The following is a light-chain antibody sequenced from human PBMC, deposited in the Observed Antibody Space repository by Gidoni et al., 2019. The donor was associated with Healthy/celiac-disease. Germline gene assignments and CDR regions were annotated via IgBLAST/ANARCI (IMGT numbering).Light chain of an antibody. Sequence: ATKIPQPPSSLSASVGDRVTITCRASQGIRDDLGWYQQKPGKAPKLLIYAASSLQSGVPSRFSGSGSGTDFTLTISSLQPEDFATYYCLQDYNYPLTFGGGTKVEIK. CDR1: QGIRDD. CDR3: LQDYNYPLT. J-gene: IGKJ4*01. CDR2: AAS. V-gene: IGKV1-6*01.